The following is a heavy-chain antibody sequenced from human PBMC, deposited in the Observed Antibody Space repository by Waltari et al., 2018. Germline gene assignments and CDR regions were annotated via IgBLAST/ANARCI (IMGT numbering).Heavy chain of an antibody. Sequence: EVQLVESGGGLVKPGGSLSLSCAASGFPFSRYSMHWVRQAPGKGREWVSSISSSSSYIYYADSVKGRFTISRDNAKNSLYLQMNSLRAEDTAVYYCARDEALLAAACFDYWGQGTLVTVSS. J-gene: IGHJ4*02. CDR3: ARDEALLAAACFDY. CDR2: ISSSSSYI. D-gene: IGHD6-13*01. CDR1: GFPFSRYS. V-gene: IGHV3-21*01.